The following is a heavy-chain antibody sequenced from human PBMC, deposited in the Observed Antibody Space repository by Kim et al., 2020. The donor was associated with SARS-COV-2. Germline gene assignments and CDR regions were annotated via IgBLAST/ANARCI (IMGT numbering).Heavy chain of an antibody. CDR1: GYTFTSYY. CDR3: ARDLETAMVTINSYYYYGMDV. CDR2: INPSGGST. V-gene: IGHV1-46*01. Sequence: ASVKVSCKASGYTFTSYYMHWVRQAPGQGLEWMGIINPSGGSTSYAQKFQGRVTMTRDTSTSTVYMELSSLRSEDTAVYYCARDLETAMVTINSYYYYGMDVWGQGTTVTVSS. D-gene: IGHD5-18*01. J-gene: IGHJ6*02.